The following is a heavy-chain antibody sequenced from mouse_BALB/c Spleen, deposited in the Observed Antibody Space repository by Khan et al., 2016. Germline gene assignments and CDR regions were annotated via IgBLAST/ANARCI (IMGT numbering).Heavy chain of an antibody. CDR3: ARVLYYDPGVFAY. D-gene: IGHD2-4*01. CDR2: IGGDGST. J-gene: IGHJ3*01. CDR1: GFALTGHG. Sequence: VELVESGPGLVAPSQSLSITCTVSGFALTGHGVNWGRQPPGKGLEWLGMIGGDGSTDYNSALKSRLSISKDNSKSQVFVKMNSLQTDDTARYDCARVLYYDPGVFAYWVQGTLVTVAA. V-gene: IGHV2-6-7*01.